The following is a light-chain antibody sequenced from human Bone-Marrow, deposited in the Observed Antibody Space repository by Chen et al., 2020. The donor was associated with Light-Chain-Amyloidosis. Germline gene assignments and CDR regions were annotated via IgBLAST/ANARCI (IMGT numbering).Light chain of an antibody. J-gene: IGLJ2*01. Sequence: SYELTQPPSVSVSPGQTARITCSGDDLPTKYAYWYQQTPGQAPVLVIHRDTERPSGISERFSGSSSGTTATLTISGVQAEDEADYHCQSADSSGTYEVIFGGGNKLTVL. CDR1: DLPTKY. CDR3: QSADSSGTYEVI. CDR2: RDT. V-gene: IGLV3-25*03.